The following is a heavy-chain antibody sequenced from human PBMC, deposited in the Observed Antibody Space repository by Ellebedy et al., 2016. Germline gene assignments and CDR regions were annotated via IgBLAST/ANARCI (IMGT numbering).Heavy chain of an antibody. CDR2: IYPGDSDT. Sequence: GGSLRLSCKGSGYSFTSYWIGWVRQMPGKGLEWMGIIYPGDSDTRYSPSFQGQVTISADKSISTAYLQWSSLKASDTAMYYCAISSVYYYYLHYWGQGTLVTLSS. D-gene: IGHD3-22*01. J-gene: IGHJ4*01. CDR3: AISSVYYYYLHY. V-gene: IGHV5-51*01. CDR1: GYSFTSYW.